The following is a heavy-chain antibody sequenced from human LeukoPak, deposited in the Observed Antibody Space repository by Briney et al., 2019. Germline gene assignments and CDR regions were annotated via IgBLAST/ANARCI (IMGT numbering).Heavy chain of an antibody. CDR1: GYTFTSYG. CDR3: ARDMPPIAAAGNPDY. V-gene: IGHV1-18*01. D-gene: IGHD6-13*01. J-gene: IGHJ4*02. CDR2: ISAYNGNT. Sequence: ASVKVSCKASGYTFTSYGISWVRQAPGQGLEWMGWISAYNGNTNYAQKLQGRVTMTTDTSTSTAYMELRSLRSDDTAVYYCARDMPPIAAAGNPDYWGQGTLVTVSS.